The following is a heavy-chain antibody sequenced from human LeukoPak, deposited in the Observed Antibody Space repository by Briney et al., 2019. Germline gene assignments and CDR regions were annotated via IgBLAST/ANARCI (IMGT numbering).Heavy chain of an antibody. Sequence: ASVKVSCKASGYTFTSYYMHWVRQAPGQGLEWMGIINPSGGSTSYAQKFQGRVTMTRDMSTSTVYMELSSLRSEDTAVYYCARDVVVVAATDETGWFDPWGQGTLVTVSS. CDR2: INPSGGST. CDR1: GYTFTSYY. CDR3: ARDVVVVAATDETGWFDP. V-gene: IGHV1-46*01. D-gene: IGHD2-15*01. J-gene: IGHJ5*02.